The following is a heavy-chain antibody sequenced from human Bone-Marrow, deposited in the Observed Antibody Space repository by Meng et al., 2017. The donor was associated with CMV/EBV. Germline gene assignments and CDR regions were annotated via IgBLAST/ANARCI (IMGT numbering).Heavy chain of an antibody. CDR2: IYWNDDK. V-gene: IGHV2-5*01. D-gene: IGHD3-3*01. CDR1: GFSLSTSGVG. J-gene: IGHJ5*02. CDR3: AHRLLYDVWSGRRLGWFDP. Sequence: SGPTLVKPTPTLTLTCTFTGFSLSTSGVGVGWIRQPPGKALEWLALIYWNDDKRYSPSLKSRLTITKDTSKNQVVLTMTNMDPVDTATYYCAHRLLYDVWSGRRLGWFDPWGQGTLVTVSS.